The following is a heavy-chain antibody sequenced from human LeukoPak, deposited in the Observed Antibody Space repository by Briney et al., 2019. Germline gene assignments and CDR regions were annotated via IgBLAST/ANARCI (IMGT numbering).Heavy chain of an antibody. D-gene: IGHD3-3*01. Sequence: ASVKVSCKASGYTFTSYGISWVRQAPGQGLEWMGWISAYNGNTNYAQKLQGRVTMTTDTSTSTAYMELRSLRSDDTAVYYCVRESTYYDFWSGYQTLYYFDYWGQGTLVTVSS. CDR1: GYTFTSYG. CDR3: VRESTYYDFWSGYQTLYYFDY. V-gene: IGHV1-18*01. J-gene: IGHJ4*02. CDR2: ISAYNGNT.